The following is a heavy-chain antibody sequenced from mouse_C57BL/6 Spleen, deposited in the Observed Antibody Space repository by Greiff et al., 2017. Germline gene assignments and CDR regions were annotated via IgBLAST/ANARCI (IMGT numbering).Heavy chain of an antibody. CDR1: GYAFSSSW. D-gene: IGHD1-1*02. CDR3: ARWGGYYFDY. CDR2: IYPGDGDT. J-gene: IGHJ2*01. V-gene: IGHV1-82*01. Sequence: QVQLQQSGPELVKPGASVKISCKASGYAFSSSWMNWVKQRPGKGLEWIGRIYPGDGDTNYNGKFQGKATLTADKSSSTAYMQLSSLTSEDSAVYFCARWGGYYFDYWGQGTTLTVSS.